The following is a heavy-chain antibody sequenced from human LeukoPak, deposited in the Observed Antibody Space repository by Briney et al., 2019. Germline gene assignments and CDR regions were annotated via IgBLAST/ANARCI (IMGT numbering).Heavy chain of an antibody. CDR3: AKVLTPYQQHGFDY. CDR1: GFTFSSYA. J-gene: IGHJ4*02. Sequence: PGASLRLSCAASGFTFSSYAMSWVRQAPGKGLEWVSAISGSGGSTYYADSVKGRFTISRDNSKNTLYLQMNSLRAEDTAVYYCAKVLTPYQQHGFDYWGQGTPVTVSS. CDR2: ISGSGGST. V-gene: IGHV3-23*01. D-gene: IGHD2-2*01.